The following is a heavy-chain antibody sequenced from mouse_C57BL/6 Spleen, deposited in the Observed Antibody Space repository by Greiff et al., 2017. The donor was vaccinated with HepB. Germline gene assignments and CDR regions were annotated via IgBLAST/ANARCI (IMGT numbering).Heavy chain of an antibody. CDR2: ISDGGSYT. J-gene: IGHJ3*01. D-gene: IGHD4-1*01. CDR1: GFTFSSYA. CDR3: ARDGVTGTFAY. V-gene: IGHV5-4*01. Sequence: EVMLVESGGGLVKPGGSLKLSCAASGFTFSSYAMSWVRQTPEKRLEWVATISDGGSYTYYPDNVKGRFTISRDNAKNNLYLQMSHLKSEDTAMYYCARDGVTGTFAYWGQGTLVTVSA.